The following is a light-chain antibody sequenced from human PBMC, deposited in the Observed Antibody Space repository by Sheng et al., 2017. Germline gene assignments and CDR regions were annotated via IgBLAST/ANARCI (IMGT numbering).Light chain of an antibody. CDR3: LQDYNYPRV. V-gene: IGKV1-6*01. CDR1: QYIRND. J-gene: IGKJ1*01. Sequence: IQMSQSPTSLSASEGDRVTITCRTSQYIRNDLGWYQQRPGKAPKLLIYAASSLQSGVPSRFSGSGSGTDFTLTINTLQPEDFATYYCLQDYNYPRVFGQGTKVEIK. CDR2: AAS.